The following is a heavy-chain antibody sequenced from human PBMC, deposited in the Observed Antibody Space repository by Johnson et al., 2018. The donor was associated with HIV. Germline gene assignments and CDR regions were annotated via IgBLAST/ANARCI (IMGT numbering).Heavy chain of an antibody. CDR2: ISWNSGSI. J-gene: IGHJ3*02. D-gene: IGHD3-22*01. CDR3: AKDPGITMIAHAFDI. V-gene: IGHV3-9*01. Sequence: VQLVESGGGVVQPGRSLRLSCAASGFTFSSYPMHWVRQAPGKGLEWVSGISWNSGSIGYADSVKGRFTISRDNSKNTLYLQMNSLRAEDTAVYYCAKDPGITMIAHAFDIWGQGTMVTVSS. CDR1: GFTFSSYP.